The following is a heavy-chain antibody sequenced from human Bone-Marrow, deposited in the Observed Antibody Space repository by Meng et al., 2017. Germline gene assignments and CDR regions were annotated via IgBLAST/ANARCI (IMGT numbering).Heavy chain of an antibody. J-gene: IGHJ4*02. Sequence: VRLRQWGSGLWRTLGALSLTCAVLGGSLSCYYWSWIRQPPGKGREWIGENNHSGSTNYNPSLKSRVTISVDTSKIQFSLKLSSVTAADTAVYYCARGVASPIFSTVVTPAFDYWGQRTLVTVSS. CDR3: ARGVASPIFSTVVTPAFDY. CDR2: NNHSGST. D-gene: IGHD4-23*01. CDR1: GGSLSCYY. V-gene: IGHV4-34*01.